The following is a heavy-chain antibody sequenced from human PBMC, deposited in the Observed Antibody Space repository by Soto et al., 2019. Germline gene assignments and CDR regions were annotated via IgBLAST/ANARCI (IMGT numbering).Heavy chain of an antibody. J-gene: IGHJ5*02. CDR1: GGSISSGGYY. CDR3: ARDNYGDYWSPGRWFDP. Sequence: QVQLQESGPGLVKPSQTLSLTCTVSGGSISSGGYYWSWIRQHPGKGLEWIGYIYYSGSTYYDPSLKSRVTISVDTSKNQFSLKLSSVTAADTAVYYCARDNYGDYWSPGRWFDPWGQGTLVTVSS. CDR2: IYYSGST. V-gene: IGHV4-31*03. D-gene: IGHD4-17*01.